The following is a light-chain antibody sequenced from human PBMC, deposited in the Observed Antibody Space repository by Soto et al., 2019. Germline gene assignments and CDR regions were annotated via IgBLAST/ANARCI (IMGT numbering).Light chain of an antibody. CDR3: QQSFDAPIT. CDR1: QTISRF. CDR2: TAS. J-gene: IGKJ5*01. Sequence: DIQVAQSPSSLSASVGDRVTITCRASQTISRFVYWYQQKPGKAPKVLISTASTLQSGVPSRFSGSGSGTDFTLTISTLQPEDFASYYCQQSFDAPITFGQGTRLEIK. V-gene: IGKV1-39*01.